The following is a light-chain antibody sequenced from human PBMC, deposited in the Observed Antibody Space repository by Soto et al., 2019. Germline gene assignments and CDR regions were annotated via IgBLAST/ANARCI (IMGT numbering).Light chain of an antibody. CDR3: TSYAGGNNV. CDR1: SSDVGGYNY. J-gene: IGLJ1*01. CDR2: EVN. Sequence: QSALTQPPSASGYPGQSVTISCTGTSSDVGGYNYVSWYQQHPGKVPKLVVYEVNKRPSGVPDRFSGSKSGNTASLTVSGLQAEDEADYYCTSYAGGNNVFGTGTKLTVL. V-gene: IGLV2-8*01.